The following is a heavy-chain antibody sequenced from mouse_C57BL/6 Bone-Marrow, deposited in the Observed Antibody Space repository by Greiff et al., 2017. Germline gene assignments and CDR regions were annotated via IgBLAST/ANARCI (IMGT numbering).Heavy chain of an antibody. Sequence: QVQLQQPGAELVKPGASVKMSCKASGYTFTSYWITWVKQRPGQGLEWIGDIYPGSGSTNYNEKFKSKATLTVDTSSSTAYMQLSSLTSEDSAVYYCASSTMATTTGYYFDYWGQGTTLTVAS. D-gene: IGHD2-2*01. V-gene: IGHV1-55*01. CDR2: IYPGSGST. CDR3: ASSTMATTTGYYFDY. CDR1: GYTFTSYW. J-gene: IGHJ2*01.